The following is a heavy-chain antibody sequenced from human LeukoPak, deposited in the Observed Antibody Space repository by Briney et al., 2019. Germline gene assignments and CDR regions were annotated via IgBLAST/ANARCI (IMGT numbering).Heavy chain of an antibody. Sequence: GESLKISCQGSGYSFTSYWIGWVRQMPGKGLEWMGIIYPGDSDTRYSPSFQGQVTISADKSISTAYLQWSSLKASDTAMYYCARTPYSNWNYPYFDYWGQGTLVTVSS. CDR3: ARTPYSNWNYPYFDY. CDR2: IYPGDSDT. D-gene: IGHD1-7*01. J-gene: IGHJ4*02. CDR1: GYSFTSYW. V-gene: IGHV5-51*01.